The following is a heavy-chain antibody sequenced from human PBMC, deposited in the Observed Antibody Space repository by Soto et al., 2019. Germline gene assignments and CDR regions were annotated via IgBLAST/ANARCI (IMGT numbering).Heavy chain of an antibody. D-gene: IGHD3-10*01. CDR2: IYYSGST. Sequence: SETLSLTCTVSGASIYSSTYYWGWIRQSPGKGLEWIGSIYYSGSTYYNPSLKSRVTMSVDTSKNHFSLRLSSVTAADTAVYYCARHTRGAKYYYFGMDVGGQGTRVTFSS. CDR3: ARHTRGAKYYYFGMDV. CDR1: GASIYSSTYY. V-gene: IGHV4-39*01. J-gene: IGHJ6*02.